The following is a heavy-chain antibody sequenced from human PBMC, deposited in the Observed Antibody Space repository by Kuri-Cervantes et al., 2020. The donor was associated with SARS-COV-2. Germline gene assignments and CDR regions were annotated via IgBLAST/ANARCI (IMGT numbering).Heavy chain of an antibody. D-gene: IGHD6-19*01. CDR3: ARVRSSGPIDY. V-gene: IGHV4-4*07. J-gene: IGHJ4*02. CDR1: GGSISSYY. Sequence: GSLRLSCTVSGGSISSYYWSWIRQPAGKGLEWIGRIYTSGSTNYNPSLKSRVTMSVDTSKNQFSLKLSSVTAADTAVYYCARVRSSGPIDYWGQGTLVNVSS. CDR2: IYTSGST.